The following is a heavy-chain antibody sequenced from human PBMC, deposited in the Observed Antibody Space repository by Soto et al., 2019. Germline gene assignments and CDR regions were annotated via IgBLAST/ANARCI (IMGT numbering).Heavy chain of an antibody. J-gene: IGHJ4*02. CDR1: GFTFSSYA. CDR3: AREGAVRFDY. V-gene: IGHV3-30-3*01. CDR2: ISYDGSNK. Sequence: QVQLVESGGGVVQPGRSLRLSCAASGFTFSSYAMHWVRQAPGKGLEWVAVISYDGSNKYYADSVKGRFTISRDNSKNTLYLQMNSLRAEDTAVYYCAREGAVRFDYWGQGTLVTVSS.